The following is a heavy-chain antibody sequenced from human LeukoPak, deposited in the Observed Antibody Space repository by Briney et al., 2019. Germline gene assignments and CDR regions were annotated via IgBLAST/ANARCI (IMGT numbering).Heavy chain of an antibody. CDR2: ISAYNGNT. D-gene: IGHD4-17*01. CDR3: ARDVTTVTLDAFDI. V-gene: IGHV1-18*01. CDR1: GGTFSSYA. Sequence: ASVKVSCKASGGTFSSYAISWVRQAPGQGLEWMGWISAYNGNTNYAQKLQGRVTMTTDTSTSTAYMELRSLRSDDTAVYYCARDVTTVTLDAFDIWGQGTMVTVSS. J-gene: IGHJ3*02.